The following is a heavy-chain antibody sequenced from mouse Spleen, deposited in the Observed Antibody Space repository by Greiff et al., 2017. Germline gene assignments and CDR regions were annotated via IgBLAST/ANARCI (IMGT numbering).Heavy chain of an antibody. D-gene: IGHD1-1*01. J-gene: IGHJ3*01. CDR1: GFTFSSYY. Sequence: EVKLMESGGGLVKLGGSLKLSCAASGFTFSSYYMSWVRQTPEKRLEWVATISSGGGSTYYPDSVKGRFTISRDNAKNTLYLQMSSLNSEDTAVYYCARDRAHYYGSSYDGFAYWGQGTLVTVSA. CDR3: ARDRAHYYGSSYDGFAY. CDR2: ISSGGGST. V-gene: IGHV5-6-4*01.